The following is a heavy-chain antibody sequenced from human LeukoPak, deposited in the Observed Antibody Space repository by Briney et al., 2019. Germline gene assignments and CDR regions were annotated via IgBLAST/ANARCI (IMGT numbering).Heavy chain of an antibody. D-gene: IGHD2-15*01. CDR1: GFTFSSYS. J-gene: IGHJ6*02. CDR2: ISSSSYI. Sequence: SGGSLRLSCAASGFTFSSYSMNWVRQAPGKGLEWVSSISSSSYIYYADSVKGRFTISRDNAKNSLYLQMNSLRAEDTAVYYCARDGRYCSGGSCYSMNHGMDVWGQGTTVTVSS. CDR3: ARDGRYCSGGSCYSMNHGMDV. V-gene: IGHV3-21*01.